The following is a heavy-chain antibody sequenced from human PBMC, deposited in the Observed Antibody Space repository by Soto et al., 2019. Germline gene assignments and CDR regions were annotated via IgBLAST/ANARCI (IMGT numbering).Heavy chain of an antibody. D-gene: IGHD3-10*01. V-gene: IGHV3-20*04. CDR1: GFTFDDYG. Sequence: GGSLRLSCAASGFTFDDYGMSWVRQAPGKGLEWVSGISWNGGSTGYADSVKGRFTISRDNAKNSLYLQVNSLRAEDTALYYCARNTVWMVRGVISYFDYWGQGTLVTVSS. CDR2: ISWNGGST. CDR3: ARNTVWMVRGVISYFDY. J-gene: IGHJ4*02.